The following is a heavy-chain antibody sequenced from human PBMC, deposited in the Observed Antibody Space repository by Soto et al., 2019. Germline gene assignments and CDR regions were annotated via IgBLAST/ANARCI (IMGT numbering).Heavy chain of an antibody. CDR3: AVSRDGYSMDV. Sequence: SETLSLTCTVSGGSISSGSYYWSWIRQHPGKGLEWIGYIYYSGSTYYNPSLKSRVTISVDTSKDQFSLKLSSVTAADTAVYYCAVSRDGYSMDVWGQGTTVTVSS. CDR1: GGSISSGSYY. V-gene: IGHV4-31*03. CDR2: IYYSGST. D-gene: IGHD2-2*01. J-gene: IGHJ6*02.